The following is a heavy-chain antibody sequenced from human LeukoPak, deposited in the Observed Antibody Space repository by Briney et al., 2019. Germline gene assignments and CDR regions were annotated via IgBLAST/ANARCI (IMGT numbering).Heavy chain of an antibody. CDR2: IIPIFGIA. CDR3: ARDSLMRYNWNYVAEFDY. J-gene: IGHJ4*02. D-gene: IGHD1-7*01. V-gene: IGHV1-69*04. CDR1: GGTFSSYA. Sequence: SVKVSCKVSGGTFSSYAISWVRQAPGQGLEWMGRIIPIFGIANYAQKFQGRVTITADKSTSTAYMELSSLRSEDTAVYYCARDSLMRYNWNYVAEFDYWGQGTLVTVSS.